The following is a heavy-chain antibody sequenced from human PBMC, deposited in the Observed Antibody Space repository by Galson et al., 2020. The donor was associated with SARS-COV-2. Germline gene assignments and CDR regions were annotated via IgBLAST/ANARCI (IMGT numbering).Heavy chain of an antibody. D-gene: IGHD1-7*01. CDR2: INSDGSST. V-gene: IGHV3-74*01. CDR3: ARVDWNYGDMWFDY. Sequence: ALHWGSLRLSCAASGFTFSSYWMHWVRQAPGKGLVWVSRINSDGSSTSYADSVKGRFTISRDNAKNTLYLQMNSLRAEDTAVYYCARVDWNYGDMWFDYWGQGTLVTVSS. J-gene: IGHJ4*02. CDR1: GFTFSSYW.